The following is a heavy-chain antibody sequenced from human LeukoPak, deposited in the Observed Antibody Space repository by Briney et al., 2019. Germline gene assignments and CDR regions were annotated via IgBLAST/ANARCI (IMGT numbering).Heavy chain of an antibody. Sequence: ASVKLSCKASGYTFTSYGISWVRQAPGQGLEWMGCISAYNGNTNYAQKLQGRVTMTTDTSTSTAYMELRSLRSDDTAVYYCERRLITFGGVIDDYWGQGTLVTVSS. V-gene: IGHV1-18*01. CDR2: ISAYNGNT. CDR1: GYTFTSYG. J-gene: IGHJ4*02. CDR3: ERRLITFGGVIDDY. D-gene: IGHD3-16*02.